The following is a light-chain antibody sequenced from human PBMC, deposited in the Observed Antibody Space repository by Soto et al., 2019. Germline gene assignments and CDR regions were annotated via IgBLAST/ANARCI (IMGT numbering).Light chain of an antibody. CDR3: LQHNVYPRT. V-gene: IGKV1-17*01. CDR2: AAS. J-gene: IGKJ1*01. CDR1: QGIGND. Sequence: IQMTQSPSSLSASVGDRVTITCRASQGIGNDLGWYQQKAGKAPKLLIYAASSLQSGVPSRFSGSGSGTEFTLTISSLQPEDIATYYCLQHNVYPRTFGQGTKVDIK.